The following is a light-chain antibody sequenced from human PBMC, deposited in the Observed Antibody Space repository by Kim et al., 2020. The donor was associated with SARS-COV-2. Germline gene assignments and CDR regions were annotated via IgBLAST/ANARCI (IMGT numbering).Light chain of an antibody. Sequence: DVQMTQSPSSLSATLGDRVTITCRASQSINTFLNWYRLKSGEAPKLLIYAASRLQSGVPSRFSGSGSGADFTLTISSLQDEDFATYYCQQSDRPRTTFGGGTKVENK. CDR2: AAS. J-gene: IGKJ4*01. V-gene: IGKV1-39*01. CDR1: QSINTF. CDR3: QQSDRPRTT.